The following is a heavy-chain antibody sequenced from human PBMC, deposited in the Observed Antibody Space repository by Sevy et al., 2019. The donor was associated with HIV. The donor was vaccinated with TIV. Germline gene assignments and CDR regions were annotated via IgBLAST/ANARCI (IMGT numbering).Heavy chain of an antibody. CDR3: ARFYDSSGGWFDP. CDR1: GGSISSGGFF. J-gene: IGHJ5*02. CDR2: SYYGGGT. Sequence: SETLSLTCSVSGGSISSGGFFWSWIRQHPGKGLEWIGYSYYGGGTYYNPSLKSRSMISVDTSKNQFSLKVNSVTVAHTAVYYCARFYDSSGGWFDPWGQGMLVTVSS. V-gene: IGHV4-31*03. D-gene: IGHD3-22*01.